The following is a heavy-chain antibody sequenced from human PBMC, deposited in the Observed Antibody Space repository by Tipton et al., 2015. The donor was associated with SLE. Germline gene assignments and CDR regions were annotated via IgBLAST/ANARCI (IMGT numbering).Heavy chain of an antibody. J-gene: IGHJ3*02. CDR3: ARDATMIVVVGSAFDI. V-gene: IGHV4-39*07. Sequence: GLVKPSETLSLTCTVSGGSISSSSYYWGWIRQPPGKGLEWIGSIYYSGSTYYNPSLKSRVTISVDTSKNQFSLRVNSVTAADTAVYYCARDATMIVVVGSAFDIWGQGTMVTVSS. CDR1: GGSISSSSYY. CDR2: IYYSGST. D-gene: IGHD3-22*01.